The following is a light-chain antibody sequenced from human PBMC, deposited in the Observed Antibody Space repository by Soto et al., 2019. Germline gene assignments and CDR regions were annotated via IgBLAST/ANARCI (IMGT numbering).Light chain of an antibody. CDR3: QQRNNWPWT. Sequence: DIVLTQSPATLSLSPGQTATLSCMASQSVSSYLAWYQQKAGQAPRLLIYEGSNRATGIPTRFSGSWSGTDCTLTISGLEPEDVAVYYCQQRNNWPWTLGQGTKVDIK. CDR1: QSVSSY. V-gene: IGKV3-11*01. J-gene: IGKJ1*01. CDR2: EGS.